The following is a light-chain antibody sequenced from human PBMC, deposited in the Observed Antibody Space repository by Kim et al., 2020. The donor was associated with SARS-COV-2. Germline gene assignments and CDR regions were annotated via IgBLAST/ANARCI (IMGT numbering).Light chain of an antibody. V-gene: IGKV1-8*01. Sequence: ATTGDRVNITCRASQGISSYLAWYQQKPGKAPKLLIYAASTLQSGVPSRFSGSGSGTDFTLTISCLQSEDFATYYCQQYYSYPITFGQGTRLEIK. CDR2: AAS. J-gene: IGKJ5*01. CDR3: QQYYSYPIT. CDR1: QGISSY.